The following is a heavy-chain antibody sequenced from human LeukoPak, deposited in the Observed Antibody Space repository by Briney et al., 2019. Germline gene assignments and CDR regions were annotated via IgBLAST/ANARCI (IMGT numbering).Heavy chain of an antibody. V-gene: IGHV3-23*01. D-gene: IGHD1-26*01. CDR2: ISGSGGST. CDR1: GFTFSSYA. CDR3: ATRIDPEKYFQH. Sequence: GGSLRLSCAASGFTFSSYAMSWVRQAPGKGLEWVSAISGSGGSTYYADSVKGRFTISRDNSKNTLYLQMNSLRAEDTAVYYCATRIDPEKYFQHWGQGTLVTVSS. J-gene: IGHJ1*01.